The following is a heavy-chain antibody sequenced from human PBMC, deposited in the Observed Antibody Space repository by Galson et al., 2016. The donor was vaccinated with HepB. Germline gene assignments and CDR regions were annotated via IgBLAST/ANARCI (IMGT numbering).Heavy chain of an antibody. V-gene: IGHV3-23*01. CDR3: TKGGDNYFDY. J-gene: IGHJ4*02. Sequence: SLRLSCAASGFTFGTYVMTWVRPAPGKGLEWVSSISGSGGRISYADSVKGRFTVSRDNSKNTLYLQMNSLRADDTAVYYCTKGGDNYFDYWGQGTLVTVSS. CDR1: GFTFGTYV. CDR2: ISGSGGRI. D-gene: IGHD5-18*01.